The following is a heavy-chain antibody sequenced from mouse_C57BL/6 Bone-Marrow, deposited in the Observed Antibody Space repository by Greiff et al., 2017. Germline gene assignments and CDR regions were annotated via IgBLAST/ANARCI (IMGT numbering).Heavy chain of an antibody. V-gene: IGHV7-3*01. CDR1: GFTFTDYY. J-gene: IGHJ3*01. CDR2: IRNKGNGYTT. Sequence: EVQGVESGGGLVQPGGSLSLSCAASGFTFTDYYMSWVRQPPGKALEWLGFIRNKGNGYTTEYSASVKGQFTISRDNSQSILYLQMNALRAEDSATYYCERYDDYDLGYWGQGTLVTVSA. D-gene: IGHD2-4*01. CDR3: ERYDDYDLGY.